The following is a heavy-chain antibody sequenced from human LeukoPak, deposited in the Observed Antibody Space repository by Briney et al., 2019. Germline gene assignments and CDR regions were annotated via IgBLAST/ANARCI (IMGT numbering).Heavy chain of an antibody. D-gene: IGHD2-15*01. J-gene: IGHJ4*02. CDR3: ARDLPYCSGGSCYLDY. CDR1: GFTFSSYS. Sequence: PGGSLRLSCAASGFTFSSYSMNWVRQAPGKGLEWVSSISSSSSYIYYADSVKGRFTISRDNAKNSLYLQMNSLRAEDTAVYYCARDLPYCSGGSCYLDYWGQGTLVTVSS. CDR2: ISSSSSYI. V-gene: IGHV3-21*01.